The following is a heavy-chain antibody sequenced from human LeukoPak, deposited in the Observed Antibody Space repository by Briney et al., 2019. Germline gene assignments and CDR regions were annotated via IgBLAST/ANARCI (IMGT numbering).Heavy chain of an antibody. CDR3: ARSRKPNWFDP. D-gene: IGHD1-14*01. Sequence: PSETLSLTCAVYGGSFSGCYWSWIRQPPGKGLEWIGEINHSGSTNYNPSLKSRVTISVDTSKNQFSLKLSSVTAADTAVYYCARSRKPNWFDPWGQGTLVTVSS. CDR1: GGSFSGCY. J-gene: IGHJ5*02. V-gene: IGHV4-34*01. CDR2: INHSGST.